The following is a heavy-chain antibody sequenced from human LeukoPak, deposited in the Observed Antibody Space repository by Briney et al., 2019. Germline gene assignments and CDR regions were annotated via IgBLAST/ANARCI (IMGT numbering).Heavy chain of an antibody. CDR3: ARHRYFYFDL. CDR1: GFTFSLHY. J-gene: IGHJ4*02. CDR2: IKEDGPDT. Sequence: GGSLRLSCAGSGFTFSLHYMGWVRQTPGKGLEWVANIKEDGPDTFYMDSVKGRFTISKDNAKNSVYLQMNSLRAEDTAVYYCARHRYFYFDLWGQGTLVTVSS. D-gene: IGHD1-1*01. V-gene: IGHV3-7*01.